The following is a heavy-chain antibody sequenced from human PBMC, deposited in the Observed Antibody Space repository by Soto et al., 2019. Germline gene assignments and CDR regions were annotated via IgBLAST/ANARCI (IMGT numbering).Heavy chain of an antibody. CDR1: GGSISSGGYS. V-gene: IGHV4-30-2*01. J-gene: IGHJ6*02. Sequence: QLQLRESGSGLVKPSQTLSLTCAVSGGSISSGGYSWSWIRQPPGKGLEWIGYIYHSGSTYYNPSLKSRATIAVDGSKNQFSLKLSSVTAADTAVYYCARTERGMDVWGQGTTVTVSS. CDR3: ARTERGMDV. D-gene: IGHD1-1*01. CDR2: IYHSGST.